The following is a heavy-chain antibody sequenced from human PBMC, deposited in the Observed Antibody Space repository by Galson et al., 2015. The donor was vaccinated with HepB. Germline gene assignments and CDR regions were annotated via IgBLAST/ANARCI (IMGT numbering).Heavy chain of an antibody. J-gene: IGHJ4*02. D-gene: IGHD3-22*01. Sequence: SVKVSCKASGGTFTSYGISWVRQAPGQGLEWMGWINAYNGNTNYAQKLQGRVTMTTDTSTSTAYMELRSLRSDDTAVYYCARVSPDEDYDSAVYYFDYWGQGTLVTVSS. CDR3: ARVSPDEDYDSAVYYFDY. CDR2: INAYNGNT. V-gene: IGHV1-18*04. CDR1: GGTFTSYG.